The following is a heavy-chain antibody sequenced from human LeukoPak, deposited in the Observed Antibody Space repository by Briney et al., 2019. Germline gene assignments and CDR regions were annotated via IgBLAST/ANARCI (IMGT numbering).Heavy chain of an antibody. V-gene: IGHV4-34*01. CDR3: ADTSNYRVTIPDY. CDR2: ISHGGALT. CDR1: AGSFSGFY. D-gene: IGHD3-9*01. J-gene: IGHJ4*02. Sequence: SETLSLTCAVYAGSFSGFYWSWIRQSPEKGLEWIGEISHGGALTNYSPSFRSRVSLSVDTSKNQFSLKLRSVTAADTAVYYCADTSNYRVTIPDYWGQGTLVTVSS.